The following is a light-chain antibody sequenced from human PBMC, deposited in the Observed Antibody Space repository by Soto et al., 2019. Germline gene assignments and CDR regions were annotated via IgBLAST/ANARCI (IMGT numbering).Light chain of an antibody. J-gene: IGKJ4*01. CDR2: AAS. Sequence: DIQMTQSPSSLSASVGDRVTITCRASQSINSNLNWYQQKPGKTPKVLIYAASSLQSGVPSRFSGSGSGTDFTLTISSLQPEDFATYLCQQSYSSPLTFGGGTKVAIK. CDR1: QSINSN. V-gene: IGKV1-39*01. CDR3: QQSYSSPLT.